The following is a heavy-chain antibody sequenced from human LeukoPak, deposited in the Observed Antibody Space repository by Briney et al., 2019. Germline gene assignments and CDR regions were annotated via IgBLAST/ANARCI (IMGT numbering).Heavy chain of an antibody. CDR3: ARGEGSSSSWYNYYYYCMDV. D-gene: IGHD6-13*01. Sequence: SVKVSCKASGGTFSSYAISWVRQAPGQGLEWMGGIIPIFGTANYAQKFQGRVTITTDESTSTAYMELSSLRSEDTAVYYCARGEGSSSSWYNYYYYCMDVWGKGTTVTVSS. CDR1: GGTFSSYA. CDR2: IIPIFGTA. J-gene: IGHJ6*03. V-gene: IGHV1-69*05.